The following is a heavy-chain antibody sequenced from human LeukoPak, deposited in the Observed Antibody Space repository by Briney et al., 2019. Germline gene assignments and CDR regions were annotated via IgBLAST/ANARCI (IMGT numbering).Heavy chain of an antibody. V-gene: IGHV3-33*01. CDR2: LGYDARR. Sequence: GTSLRLSCAASGFPFSSYGMHWVRQAPGKGLEGVGRLGYDARRDYGTSVKGRFSISRDDSKNTLFLDMSNRRVEDTALESCARALSAAFGFWGQGVLVTVSS. D-gene: IGHD6-19*01. CDR1: GFPFSSYG. CDR3: ARALSAAFGF. J-gene: IGHJ4*02.